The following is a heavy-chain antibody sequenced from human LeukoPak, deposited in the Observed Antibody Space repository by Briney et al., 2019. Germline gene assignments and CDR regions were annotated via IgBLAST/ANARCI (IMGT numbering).Heavy chain of an antibody. CDR3: ARESAAAVGKGY. CDR1: GFTVSSNY. Sequence: GGSLRLSCAASGFTVSSNYMSWVRQAPGKGLEWVSIIYGGGSTFYADSVKGRFIISRDNSKNTLYLQMNSLRVEDMALYYCARESAAAVGKGYWGQGTLVTVSS. V-gene: IGHV3-66*01. D-gene: IGHD6-13*01. J-gene: IGHJ4*02. CDR2: IYGGGST.